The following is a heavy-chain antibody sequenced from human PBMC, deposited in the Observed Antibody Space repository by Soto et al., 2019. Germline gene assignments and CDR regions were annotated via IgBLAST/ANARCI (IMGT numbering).Heavy chain of an antibody. V-gene: IGHV3-30-3*01. CDR3: ARDTAPYRYSGYDWGSLSYYYGMDV. D-gene: IGHD5-12*01. CDR2: ISYDGSNK. Sequence: PGGSLRLSCAASGFTFSSYAMHWVRQAPGKGLEWVAVISYDGSNKYYADSVKGRFTISRDNSKNTLYLQMNSLRAEDTAVYYCARDTAPYRYSGYDWGSLSYYYGMDVWGQGTTVTVS. J-gene: IGHJ6*02. CDR1: GFTFSSYA.